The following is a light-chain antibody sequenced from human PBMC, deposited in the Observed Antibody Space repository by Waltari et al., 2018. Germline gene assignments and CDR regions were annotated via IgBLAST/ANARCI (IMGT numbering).Light chain of an antibody. CDR2: EAS. J-gene: IGKJ4*01. CDR1: QSLLHSDGKSY. CDR3: MQRIQTPVT. V-gene: IGKV2D-29*01. Sequence: VMTQSPPSLSVSPGQPASISCNSRQSLLHSDGKSYLCWYVQKPGQPPQLLIYEASNRFSGVPERFSGSGSGTLFTLKISRVEAEDVGIYYCMQRIQTPVTFGGGTKVEIK.